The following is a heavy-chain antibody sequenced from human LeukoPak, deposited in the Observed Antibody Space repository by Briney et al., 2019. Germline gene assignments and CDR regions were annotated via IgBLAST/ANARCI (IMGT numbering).Heavy chain of an antibody. D-gene: IGHD3-22*01. V-gene: IGHV1-69*05. CDR2: IIPIFGTA. J-gene: IGHJ3*02. CDR3: ARSKWLFMFDI. CDR1: GGTFSSYA. Sequence: ASVKVSSKASGGTFSSYAISWVRQAPGQGLEWMGRIIPIFGTANYAQKFQGRVTITTDESTSTAYMELSSLRSEDTAVYYCARSKWLFMFDIWGQGTMVTVSS.